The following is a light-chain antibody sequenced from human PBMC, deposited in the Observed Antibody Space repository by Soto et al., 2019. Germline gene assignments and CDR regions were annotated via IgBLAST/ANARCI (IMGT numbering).Light chain of an antibody. J-gene: IGKJ4*01. CDR2: AAS. CDR1: QSISNY. Sequence: DMEMTQSPSSLSASVGDRVTITCRASQSISNYLNWYQHKPGKVPKLLIYAASSLQSGVPTRFSVSGSGTHFTLTINSLQPEDFATYYCQQSYGTPLTLGGGTKIEIK. V-gene: IGKV1-39*01. CDR3: QQSYGTPLT.